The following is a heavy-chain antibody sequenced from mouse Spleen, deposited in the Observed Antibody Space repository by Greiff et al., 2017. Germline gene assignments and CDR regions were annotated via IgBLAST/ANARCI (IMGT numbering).Heavy chain of an antibody. D-gene: IGHD3-2*01. CDR2: INPNNGGT. CDR1: GYTFTDYN. J-gene: IGHJ2*01. V-gene: IGHV1-18*01. Sequence: VQLQQSGPELVKPGASVKIPCKASGYTFTDYNMDWVKQSHGKSLEWIGDINPNNGGTIYNQKFKGKATLTVDKSSSTAYMELRSLTSEDTAVYYCARFTGQLGLPLFDYWGQGTTLTVSS. CDR3: ARFTGQLGLPLFDY.